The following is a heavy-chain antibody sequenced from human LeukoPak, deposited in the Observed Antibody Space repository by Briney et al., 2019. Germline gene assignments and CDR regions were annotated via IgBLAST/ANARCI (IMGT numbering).Heavy chain of an antibody. D-gene: IGHD3-22*01. CDR1: GGTFSSYA. V-gene: IGHV1-69*13. CDR2: IIPIFGTA. Sequence: SVEVSCKASGGTFSSYAISWVRQAPGQGLEWMGGIIPIFGTANYAQKFQGRVTITADESTSTAYMELSSLRSEDTAVYYCARVGYDSSGYSYWGQGTLVTVSS. J-gene: IGHJ4*02. CDR3: ARVGYDSSGYSY.